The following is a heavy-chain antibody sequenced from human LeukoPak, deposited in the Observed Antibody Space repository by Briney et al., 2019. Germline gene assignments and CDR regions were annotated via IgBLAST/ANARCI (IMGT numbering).Heavy chain of an antibody. CDR1: GFTFSSYW. CDR2: ISSDGSST. V-gene: IGHV3-74*01. CDR3: ARGVNGDSRFDP. J-gene: IGHJ5*02. Sequence: GGSTRLSCAASGFTFSSYWMHWVRQAPGKGLVWVSRISSDGSSTRYADSVKGRFTISRDNAKNTLYLQMNSLRAEDTAVYYCARGVNGDSRFDPWGQGTLVTVSS. D-gene: IGHD4-17*01.